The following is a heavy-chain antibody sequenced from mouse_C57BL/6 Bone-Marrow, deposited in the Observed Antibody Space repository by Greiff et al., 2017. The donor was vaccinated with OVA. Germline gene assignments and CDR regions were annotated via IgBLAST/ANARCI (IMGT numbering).Heavy chain of an antibody. V-gene: IGHV1-81*01. CDR1: GYTFTSYW. CDR2: IYPRSGNT. J-gene: IGHJ4*01. Sequence: QVQLQQPGAELVKPGASVKLSCKASGYTFTSYWMHWVKQRTGQGLEWIGEIYPRSGNTYYNEKFKGKATLTADKSSSTAYMELRSLTSEDSAVYFCARLLRPYYYAMDYWGQGTSVTVSS. CDR3: ARLLRPYYYAMDY. D-gene: IGHD1-1*01.